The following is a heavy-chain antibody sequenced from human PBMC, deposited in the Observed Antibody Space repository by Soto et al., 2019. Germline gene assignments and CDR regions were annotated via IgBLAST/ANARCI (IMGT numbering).Heavy chain of an antibody. CDR3: ARDPARMVRGVIIENWFDP. CDR1: GYTFTSYG. CDR2: ISAYNGNT. D-gene: IGHD3-10*01. Sequence: QVQLVQSGAEVKKPGASVKVSCKASGYTFTSYGISWVRQAPGQGLEWMGWISAYNGNTNYAQKPQGRVNKTTDTSTSTAYMELRSLRSDDTAVYYCARDPARMVRGVIIENWFDPWGQGTLVTVSS. V-gene: IGHV1-18*01. J-gene: IGHJ5*02.